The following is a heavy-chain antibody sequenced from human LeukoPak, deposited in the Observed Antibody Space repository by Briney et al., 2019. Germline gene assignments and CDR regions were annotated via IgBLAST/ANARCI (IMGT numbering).Heavy chain of an antibody. V-gene: IGHV4-34*01. D-gene: IGHD2-2*02. CDR1: GFTVSSNY. CDR3: ARAYCSSTSCYTG. CDR2: INHSGST. J-gene: IGHJ4*02. Sequence: PGGSLRLSCAASGFTVSSNYMSWIRQPPGKGLEWIGEINHSGSTNYNPSLKSRVTISVDTSKNQFSLKLSSVTAADTAVYYCARAYCSSTSCYTGWGQGTLVTVSS.